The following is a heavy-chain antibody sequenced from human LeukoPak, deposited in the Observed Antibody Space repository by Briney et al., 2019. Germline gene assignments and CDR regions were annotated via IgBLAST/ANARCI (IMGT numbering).Heavy chain of an antibody. J-gene: IGHJ1*01. Sequence: GESLKISCKGSGYSFTSYWIGWVRQMPGKGLEWMGIIYPGDSDTRYSPSFQGQVTISADKSISTAYLQWGSLKASDTAMYYCARQSIAVAGTKYFQHWGQGTLVTVSS. V-gene: IGHV5-51*01. D-gene: IGHD6-19*01. CDR1: GYSFTSYW. CDR3: ARQSIAVAGTKYFQH. CDR2: IYPGDSDT.